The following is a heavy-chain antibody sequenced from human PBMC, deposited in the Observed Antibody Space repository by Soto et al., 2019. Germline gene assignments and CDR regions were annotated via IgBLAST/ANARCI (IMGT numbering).Heavy chain of an antibody. D-gene: IGHD4-17*01. Sequence: QVQLVESGGGVVQPGRSLRLSCAASGLSYSNYGMHWVRQAPGKGLEWVAIISTDGRDKYYVDSVKGRFTISRDNSENTLYLQMNSPREEDTAVYYCAKGVPIYGEGPDHWGQGTLVTVSS. CDR1: GLSYSNYG. CDR3: AKGVPIYGEGPDH. J-gene: IGHJ4*02. CDR2: ISTDGRDK. V-gene: IGHV3-30*18.